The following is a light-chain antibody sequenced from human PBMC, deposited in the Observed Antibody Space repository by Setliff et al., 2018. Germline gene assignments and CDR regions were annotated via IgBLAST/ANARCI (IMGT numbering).Light chain of an antibody. V-gene: IGLV1-44*01. CDR3: ASWDVSLKGHV. Sequence: QSVLTQPPSASGTPGQRVTISCSGTSSNIGSISVNWYQHLPGTAPKLLIYGNSQRPSGVPDRFSGSKSGTSASLAITGLQSEDEADYYCASWDVSLKGHVFGTGTKATVL. CDR2: GNS. CDR1: SSNIGSIS. J-gene: IGLJ1*01.